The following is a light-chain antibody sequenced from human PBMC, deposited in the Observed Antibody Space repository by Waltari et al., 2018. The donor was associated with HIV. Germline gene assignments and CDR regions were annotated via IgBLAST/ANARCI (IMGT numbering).Light chain of an antibody. CDR1: SSDVGAYNY. CDR2: EVT. Sequence: QSALTQPPSASGSPGHSVTISCTGTSSDVGAYNYVSWYQQHPGKAPKLIIYEVTKRPSGVPDGFSASKSGNTASLTVSGLQTDDEADYYCSSYAGSNTFIFGGGTNLIVL. J-gene: IGLJ2*01. CDR3: SSYAGSNTFI. V-gene: IGLV2-8*01.